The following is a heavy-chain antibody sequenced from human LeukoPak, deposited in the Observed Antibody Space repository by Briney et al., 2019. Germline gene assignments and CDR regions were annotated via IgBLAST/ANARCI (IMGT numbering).Heavy chain of an antibody. D-gene: IGHD4-17*01. CDR1: GGSISSGSYY. CDR2: IYTSGST. CDR3: ARALPYGDYASDY. Sequence: SETLSLTCTVTGGSISSGSYYWSWIRQPAGKGLEWIGRIYTSGSTNYNPSLKSRVTISVDTSKNQFSLKLSSVTAADTAVYYCARALPYGDYASDYWGQGTLVTVSS. J-gene: IGHJ4*02. V-gene: IGHV4-61*02.